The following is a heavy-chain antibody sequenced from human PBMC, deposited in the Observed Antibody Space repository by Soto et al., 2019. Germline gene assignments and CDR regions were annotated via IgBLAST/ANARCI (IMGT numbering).Heavy chain of an antibody. CDR1: GGSISNGDYY. CDR2: ISNSGTA. D-gene: IGHD3-10*01. V-gene: IGHV4-30-4*01. Sequence: PSETLSLTCTVSGGSISNGDYYWSWIRQPPGKGLEWIGYISNSGTAYYNPSLKSRVTISVDTSKNQFSLKLSSVTVADTAVYSCARDAWTVVRGVIISGGLDVWGQGTTVSVS. J-gene: IGHJ6*02. CDR3: ARDAWTVVRGVIISGGLDV.